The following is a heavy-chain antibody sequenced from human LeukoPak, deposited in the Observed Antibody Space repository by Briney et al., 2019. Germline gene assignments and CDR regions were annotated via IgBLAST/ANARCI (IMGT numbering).Heavy chain of an antibody. CDR2: ISSSSSYI. CDR1: GFTFSSYS. CDR3: ARDDIVVVPAALWYNWFDP. J-gene: IGHJ5*02. D-gene: IGHD2-2*01. V-gene: IGHV3-21*01. Sequence: GGSLRLSCAASGFTFSSYSMNWVRQAPGKGLEWVSSISSSSSYIYYADSVKGRFTISRDNAKNSLYLQMNSLRAEDTAVYYCARDDIVVVPAALWYNWFDPWGQGTLVTVSS.